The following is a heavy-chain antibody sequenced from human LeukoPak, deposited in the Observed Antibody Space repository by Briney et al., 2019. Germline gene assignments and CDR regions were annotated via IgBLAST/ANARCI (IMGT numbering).Heavy chain of an antibody. CDR2: INPNSGGT. V-gene: IGHV1-2*06. Sequence: ASVKVSCKASAYTFTNYGIAWGRQAPGQGLEWMGRINPNSGGTTYAQKFQGRVTMTRDTSIGTAYMELSSLRSDDTAVYYCARPHYESSGLYVDAFDIWGQGTMVTVSS. CDR1: AYTFTNYG. D-gene: IGHD3-22*01. CDR3: ARPHYESSGLYVDAFDI. J-gene: IGHJ3*02.